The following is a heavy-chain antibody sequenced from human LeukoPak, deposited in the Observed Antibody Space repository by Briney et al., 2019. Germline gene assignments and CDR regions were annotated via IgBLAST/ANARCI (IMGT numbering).Heavy chain of an antibody. Sequence: SETLSLTCTVSGGSISPNIWSWFRQPAGKGLEWIGRIFANGNTNFNPSLKSRVTMSVDTSKNQFSLKLSSVTAADTAVYYCARYCSGGSCYISSHDAFDIWGQGTMVTVSS. V-gene: IGHV4-4*07. CDR1: GGSISPNI. CDR3: ARYCSGGSCYISSHDAFDI. J-gene: IGHJ3*02. CDR2: IFANGNT. D-gene: IGHD2-15*01.